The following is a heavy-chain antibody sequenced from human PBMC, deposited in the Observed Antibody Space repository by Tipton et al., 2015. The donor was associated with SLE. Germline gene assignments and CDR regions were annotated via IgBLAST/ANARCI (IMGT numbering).Heavy chain of an antibody. CDR1: GFTFSSYW. V-gene: IGHV3-30*02. Sequence: GSLRLSCAASGFTFSSYWMHWVRQAPAKGLEWVAFIRYDGTKKYYAASVKGRFAISRDNSQNTLYLQMNSLRDEDSAMYYCAKAPDSGSYYEVWGQGTVVTVSS. CDR2: IRYDGTKK. D-gene: IGHD3-10*01. CDR3: AKAPDSGSYYEV. J-gene: IGHJ4*02.